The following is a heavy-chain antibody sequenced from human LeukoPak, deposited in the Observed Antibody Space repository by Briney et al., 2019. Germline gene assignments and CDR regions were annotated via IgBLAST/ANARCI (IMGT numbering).Heavy chain of an antibody. J-gene: IGHJ3*02. CDR3: ARTGEEMATTYAFDI. V-gene: IGHV4-31*03. D-gene: IGHD5-24*01. Sequence: SETLSLTCTVSGGSISSGGYYWSWIRQHPGKGLEWIGYIYYSGSTYYNPSLKSRVTISVDTSKNQFSLKLSSVTAADTAVYYCARTGEEMATTYAFDIWGQGTMVTVSS. CDR1: GGSISSGGYY. CDR2: IYYSGST.